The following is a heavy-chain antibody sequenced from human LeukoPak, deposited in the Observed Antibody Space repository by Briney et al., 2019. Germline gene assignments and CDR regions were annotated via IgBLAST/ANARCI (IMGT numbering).Heavy chain of an antibody. Sequence: GGSLRLSCAASGFTFSAYGMHWVHQAPVKGLEWVAFIRYDGSNKYYPDSVRGRFTVSRDNSKNTLYLQMNSLRPEDTAVYYCAKVLGEYSIRSKPLDTWGQGTLVTVSS. CDR3: AKVLGEYSIRSKPLDT. CDR1: GFTFSAYG. J-gene: IGHJ5*02. D-gene: IGHD6-13*01. CDR2: IRYDGSNK. V-gene: IGHV3-30*02.